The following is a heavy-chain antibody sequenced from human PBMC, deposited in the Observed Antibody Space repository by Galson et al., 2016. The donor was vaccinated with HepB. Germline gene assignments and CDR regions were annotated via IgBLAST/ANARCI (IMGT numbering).Heavy chain of an antibody. CDR1: GFTFSAFA. CDR3: VISRAWFNYYFHGMDV. D-gene: IGHD6-19*01. CDR2: VKSDGTIS. J-gene: IGHJ6*02. Sequence: SLRLSCAASGFTFSAFAVHWARQAPGKGLEYVSVVKSDGTISYYGDSVKGRFTISRDNSKNTVYLQMSSLKTEDTAIYYCVISRAWFNYYFHGMDVWGQGTTVTVSS. V-gene: IGHV3-64D*06.